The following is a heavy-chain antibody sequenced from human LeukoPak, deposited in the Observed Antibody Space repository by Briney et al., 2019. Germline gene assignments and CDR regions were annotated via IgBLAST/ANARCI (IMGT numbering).Heavy chain of an antibody. V-gene: IGHV1-69*04. CDR1: GGTFSSYA. CDR3: ARDSNYYGSGSYLADY. CDR2: IIPILGIA. J-gene: IGHJ4*02. Sequence: GASVKVSCKASGGTFSSYAISWVRQAPGQGLEWMGRIIPILGIANYAQKFQGRVTITADKSTSTAYMELSSLRSEDTAVYYCARDSNYYGSGSYLADYWGQGTLVTVSS. D-gene: IGHD3-10*01.